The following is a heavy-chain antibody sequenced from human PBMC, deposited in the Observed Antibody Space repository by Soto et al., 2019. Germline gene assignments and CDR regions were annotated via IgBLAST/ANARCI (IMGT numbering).Heavy chain of an antibody. D-gene: IGHD3-10*01. V-gene: IGHV4-34*01. Sequence: QVQLQQWGAGLLKPSETLSLTCAVYGGSFSGYYWSWIRQPPGKGLEWIGEINHSGSTNYDPSLKSRVTISVDTSKNQFSLKLSSVTAADTAVYYCARGFRALLWFGELFGWFDPWGQGTLVTVSS. CDR2: INHSGST. CDR1: GGSFSGYY. J-gene: IGHJ5*02. CDR3: ARGFRALLWFGELFGWFDP.